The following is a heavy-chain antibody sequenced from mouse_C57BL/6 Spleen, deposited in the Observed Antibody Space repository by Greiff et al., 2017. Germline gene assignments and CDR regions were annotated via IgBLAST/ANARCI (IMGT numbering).Heavy chain of an antibody. CDR1: GFTFSSYA. D-gene: IGHD1-1*01. CDR2: ISDGGSYT. J-gene: IGHJ3*01. V-gene: IGHV5-4*01. Sequence: EVKLVESGGGLVKPGGSLKLSCAASGFTFSSYAMSWVHQTPEKRLEWVATISDGGSYTYYPDNVKGRFTISRDNAKNNLYLQMSHLKSEDTAMYYCAIEGYYGSSYGFAYWGQGTLVTVSA. CDR3: AIEGYYGSSYGFAY.